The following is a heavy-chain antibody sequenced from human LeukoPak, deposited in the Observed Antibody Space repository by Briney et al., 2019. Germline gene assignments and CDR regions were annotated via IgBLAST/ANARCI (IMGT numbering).Heavy chain of an antibody. V-gene: IGHV4-59*01. CDR1: GGSISSYY. Sequence: SETLSLTCTVSGGSISSYYWCWIRQPPGKGLEWIGYIYYSGSTNYNPSLKSRVTISVDTSKNQFSLKLSSVTAADTAVYYCARVSPIIVVVPAANIGFDPWGQGTLVTVSS. CDR2: IYYSGST. D-gene: IGHD2-2*01. J-gene: IGHJ5*02. CDR3: ARVSPIIVVVPAANIGFDP.